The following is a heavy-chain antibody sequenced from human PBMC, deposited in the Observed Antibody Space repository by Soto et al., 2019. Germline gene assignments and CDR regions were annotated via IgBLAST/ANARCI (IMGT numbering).Heavy chain of an antibody. J-gene: IGHJ4*02. CDR1: GYTLTGYY. CDR2: INPNSGDT. V-gene: IGHV1-2*02. Sequence: GASVKVSCKASGYTLTGYYMHWVRQAPGQGLEYMGWINPNSGDTNHAQKFQGRVTMTRDTSVSAVYMELSRLRSDDTALYYCARSPSYWGQGTLVTVSS. CDR3: ARSPSY.